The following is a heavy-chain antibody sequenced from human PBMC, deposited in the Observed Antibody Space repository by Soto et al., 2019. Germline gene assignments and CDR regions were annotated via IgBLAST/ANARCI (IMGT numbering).Heavy chain of an antibody. V-gene: IGHV3-9*01. J-gene: IGHJ4*02. CDR2: ISWNSGSI. Sequence: EVQLVESGGGLVQPGGSLRLSCAASGFTLDDYAMHWVRQVPGKGLEWVSGISWNSGSIDYADSVKGRFTISRDNGKNSLYLQMNSLRAEDTALYYCAKDINYDFWSGCMDYWGQGTLVTVSS. D-gene: IGHD3-3*01. CDR1: GFTLDDYA. CDR3: AKDINYDFWSGCMDY.